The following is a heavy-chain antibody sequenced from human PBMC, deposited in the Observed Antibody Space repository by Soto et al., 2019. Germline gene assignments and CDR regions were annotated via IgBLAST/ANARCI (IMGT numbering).Heavy chain of an antibody. CDR3: AKARYYDSTGYLYYFDY. D-gene: IGHD3-22*01. J-gene: IGHJ4*02. CDR1: GFTFSNYA. CDR2: ITGSGDYT. Sequence: EVQLLESGGGLVQPGGSLRLSCAASGFTFSNYAMSWVRQAPGKGLEWVSSITGSGDYTYYADSVKGRFTISLDNSKNTLYLQMNSLRAEDTAVYYCAKARYYDSTGYLYYFDYWGQGTMVTVSS. V-gene: IGHV3-23*01.